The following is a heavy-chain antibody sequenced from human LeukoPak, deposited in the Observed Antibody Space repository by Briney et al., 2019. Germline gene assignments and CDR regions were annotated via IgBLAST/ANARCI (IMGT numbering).Heavy chain of an antibody. Sequence: PSETLSLTCTVSGGSISSYYWSWIWQPPGEGLEWIGYIYYSGSTNYNPSLKSRVTISVDTSKNQFSLKLSSVTAADTAVYYCARGQGVPDYWGQGTLVTVSS. V-gene: IGHV4-59*01. D-gene: IGHD3-16*01. CDR2: IYYSGST. J-gene: IGHJ4*02. CDR3: ARGQGVPDY. CDR1: GGSISSYY.